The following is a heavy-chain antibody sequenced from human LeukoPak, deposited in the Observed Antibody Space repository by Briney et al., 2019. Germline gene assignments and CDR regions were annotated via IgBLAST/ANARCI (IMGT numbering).Heavy chain of an antibody. V-gene: IGHV4-39*07. CDR2: IYYSGST. CDR3: ARDRGYSGYGKDAFDI. Sequence: SETLSLTCTVSGGSMRSSRHYWGWIRQPPGKGLEWIGSIYYSGSTYYNPSLKSRVTISVDTSKNQFSLKLSSVTAADTAVYYCARDRGYSGYGKDAFDIWGQGTMATVSS. D-gene: IGHD5-12*01. CDR1: GGSMRSSRHY. J-gene: IGHJ3*02.